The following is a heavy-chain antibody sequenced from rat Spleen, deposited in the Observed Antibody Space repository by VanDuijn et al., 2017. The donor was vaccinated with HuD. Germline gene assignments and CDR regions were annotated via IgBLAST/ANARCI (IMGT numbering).Heavy chain of an antibody. V-gene: IGHV5-17*01. Sequence: EVQLVESGGGLVQPGRSLKLSCAASGFTFSDYAMAWVRQAPKKGLEWVATIIYDGSSTYYRDSVKGRFTISRDNAKSTLYQQMDSLRSEDTATYYCAIGVSPYDGTYYYYFDYWGQGVMVTVSA. CDR2: IIYDGSST. CDR3: AIGVSPYDGTYYYYFDY. CDR1: GFTFSDYA. J-gene: IGHJ2*01. D-gene: IGHD1-12*02.